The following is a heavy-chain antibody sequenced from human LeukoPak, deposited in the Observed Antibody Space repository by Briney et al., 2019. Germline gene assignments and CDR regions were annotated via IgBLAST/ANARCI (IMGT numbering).Heavy chain of an antibody. CDR3: ARQENYYDRSGYGETHYYFDY. CDR1: GYSFTNYW. Sequence: GESLKISCKASGYSFTNYWIGWVRQMPGKGLEWMGIIYPGDSDTRYSPSFQGQVTISADKSISTAYVQWSSLKASDTAMYYCARQENYYDRSGYGETHYYFDYWGQGTLVTVSS. J-gene: IGHJ4*02. V-gene: IGHV5-51*01. CDR2: IYPGDSDT. D-gene: IGHD3-22*01.